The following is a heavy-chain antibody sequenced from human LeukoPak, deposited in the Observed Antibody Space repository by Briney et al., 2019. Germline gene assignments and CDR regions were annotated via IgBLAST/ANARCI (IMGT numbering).Heavy chain of an antibody. V-gene: IGHV4-61*02. Sequence: SETLSLTCAVSGGSISSGGYSWSWIRQPAGKGLEWIGRIYTSGSTDYNPSLKRRVTMSVDTSKNQFSLRLTSVTAADTAVYYCARGPPPDFDYWGQGTLVTVSS. CDR3: ARGPPPDFDY. J-gene: IGHJ4*02. CDR1: GGSISSGGYS. CDR2: IYTSGST.